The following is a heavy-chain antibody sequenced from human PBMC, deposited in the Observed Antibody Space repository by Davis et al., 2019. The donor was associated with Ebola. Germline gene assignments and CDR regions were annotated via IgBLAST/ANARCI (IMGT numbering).Heavy chain of an antibody. J-gene: IGHJ5*02. Sequence: ASVKVSCKASGYTFTGYYMHWVRQAPGQGLEWMGWINPNSGGTNYAQKFQGWVTMTRDTSISTAYMELSRLRSDDTAVYYCARVRYSSSWNWFDPWGQGTLVTVSS. CDR1: GYTFTGYY. D-gene: IGHD6-13*01. CDR3: ARVRYSSSWNWFDP. V-gene: IGHV1-2*04. CDR2: INPNSGGT.